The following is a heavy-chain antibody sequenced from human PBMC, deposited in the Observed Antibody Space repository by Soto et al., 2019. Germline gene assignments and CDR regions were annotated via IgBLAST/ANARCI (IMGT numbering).Heavy chain of an antibody. D-gene: IGHD3-9*01. V-gene: IGHV4-31*03. J-gene: IGHJ3*02. Sequence: PSETLSLTCTVSGGSISSGVYYWSWIRQHPGKGLEWIGYIYYSGSTYYNPSLKSRVTISVDTSKNQFSLKLSSVTAADTAVYYCARERREGYDKDAFDIWGQGTMVTVSS. CDR2: IYYSGST. CDR1: GGSISSGVYY. CDR3: ARERREGYDKDAFDI.